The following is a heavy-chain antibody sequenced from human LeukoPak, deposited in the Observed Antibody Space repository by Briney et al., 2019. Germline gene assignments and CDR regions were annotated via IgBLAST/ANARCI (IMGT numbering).Heavy chain of an antibody. V-gene: IGHV3-74*01. CDR2: INSDGSST. J-gene: IGHJ6*03. D-gene: IGHD4-17*01. CDR1: GFTFSSYW. Sequence: GGSLRLSCAASGFTFSSYWMHWVRQAPGKGLVWVSRINSDGSSTSYADSVKGRFTISRDNAKNTLYLQMNSLRAEDTAVYYCVLTTVTTFNYYYYMDVWGKGTTVTVSS. CDR3: VLTTVTTFNYYYYMDV.